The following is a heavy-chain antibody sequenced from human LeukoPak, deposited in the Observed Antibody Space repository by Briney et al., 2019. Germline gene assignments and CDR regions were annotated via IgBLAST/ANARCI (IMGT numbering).Heavy chain of an antibody. CDR2: ISSSSSYI. D-gene: IGHD5-24*01. CDR3: ARLPPGRWLRYWYFDL. J-gene: IGHJ2*01. V-gene: IGHV3-21*04. CDR1: GFTFNSYS. Sequence: GGSLRLSCAASGFTFNSYSMHWVRQAPGKGLEWVSSISSSSSYIYYADSVKGRFTISRDNAKNSLYLQMNSLRDEDTAVYYCARLPPGRWLRYWYFDLWGRGTLVTVSS.